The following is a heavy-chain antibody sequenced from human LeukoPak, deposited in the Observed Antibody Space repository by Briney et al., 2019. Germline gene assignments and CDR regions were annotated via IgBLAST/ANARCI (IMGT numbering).Heavy chain of an antibody. CDR3: AGQSGRNLLDS. V-gene: IGHV4-59*08. CDR2: IYYSGST. CDR1: GGSMSSYY. D-gene: IGHD1-26*01. Sequence: PSETLSLTCTVSGGSMSSYYWSWIRQPPGKGLEWIGHIYYSGSTNYNPSLKSRVTISVDTSKNQFSLKVSSVTTADTAVYYCAGQSGRNLLDSRGQGTLVTVSS. J-gene: IGHJ4*02.